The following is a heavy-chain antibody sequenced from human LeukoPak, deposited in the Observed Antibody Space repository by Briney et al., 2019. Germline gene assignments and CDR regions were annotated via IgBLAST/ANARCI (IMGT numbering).Heavy chain of an antibody. Sequence: GGSLRLSCAASGFTFSSYAMTWVHQAPGKGLEWVSGISDSGDSTLYADSVKGRFTISRDNSRNTLYMQMNSLRAEDTAVYYCAKRYSSGYYGIDWGQGTLVTVSS. CDR1: GFTFSSYA. D-gene: IGHD6-19*01. CDR3: AKRYSSGYYGID. CDR2: ISDSGDST. J-gene: IGHJ4*02. V-gene: IGHV3-23*01.